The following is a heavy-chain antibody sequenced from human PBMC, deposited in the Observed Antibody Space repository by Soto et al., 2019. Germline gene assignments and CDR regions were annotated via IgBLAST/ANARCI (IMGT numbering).Heavy chain of an antibody. J-gene: IGHJ6*04. Sequence: GGSLRLSCAASGFTFSSYAMSWVRQAPGKGLEWVSAISGSGGSTYYADSVKGRFTISRDNSKNTLYLQMNSLRAEDTAVYYCAKDVVGYCSGGSCYGVDVWGKGTTVTVSS. CDR2: ISGSGGST. CDR3: AKDVVGYCSGGSCYGVDV. CDR1: GFTFSSYA. D-gene: IGHD2-15*01. V-gene: IGHV3-23*01.